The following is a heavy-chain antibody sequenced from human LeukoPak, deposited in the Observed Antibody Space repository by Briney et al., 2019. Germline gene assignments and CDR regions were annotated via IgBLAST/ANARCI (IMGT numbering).Heavy chain of an antibody. CDR3: AKDASPGGYYYGMDV. Sequence: PGGSLRLSCAASGFTFSSYAMHWVRQAPGKGLEWVAVISYDGSNKYYADSVKGRFTISRDNSKNTLYLQMNSLRAEDTAVYYCAKDASPGGYYYGMDVWGQGTTVTVSS. V-gene: IGHV3-30*04. J-gene: IGHJ6*02. CDR1: GFTFSSYA. D-gene: IGHD1-14*01. CDR2: ISYDGSNK.